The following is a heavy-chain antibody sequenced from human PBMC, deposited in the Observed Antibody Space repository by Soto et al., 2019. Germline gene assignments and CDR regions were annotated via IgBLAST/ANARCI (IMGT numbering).Heavy chain of an antibody. CDR3: ASSVVRGVISPVDY. CDR2: ITWGGRST. CDR1: GFTFDDYS. D-gene: IGHD3-10*01. J-gene: IGHJ4*02. Sequence: EVQLVESGGVVVQPGQSLRLSCAASGFTFDDYSFHWVRQAPGKGLEWVSLITWGGRSTYYADSVKGRFTISRDNNKNSLYLQMNSLTIEDTALYYCASSVVRGVISPVDYWGQGTLVTVSS. V-gene: IGHV3-43*01.